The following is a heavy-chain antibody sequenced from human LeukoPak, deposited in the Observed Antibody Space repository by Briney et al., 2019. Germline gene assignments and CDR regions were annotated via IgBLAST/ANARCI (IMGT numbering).Heavy chain of an antibody. CDR3: AKGSATPY. CDR1: GFPSSSNA. D-gene: IGHD1-26*01. CDR2: ITGSGGGT. J-gene: IGHJ4*02. V-gene: IGHV3-23*01. Sequence: PGGSLRLSCAASGFPSSSNAMSWVRQAPGKGLEWVSSITGSGGGTQYADSVKGRFTISRDNSKNTLYLQMNSLRAEDTAVYYCAKGSATPYWGQGTLVTVST.